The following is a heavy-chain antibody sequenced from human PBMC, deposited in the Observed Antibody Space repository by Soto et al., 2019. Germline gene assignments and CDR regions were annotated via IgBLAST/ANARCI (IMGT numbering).Heavy chain of an antibody. V-gene: IGHV3-23*01. D-gene: IGHD6-19*01. CDR3: AKARRGSGINWFDP. J-gene: IGHJ5*02. CDR2: ISCSGCST. CDR1: RLTFSSYS. Sequence: GGSLRLSWGTSRLTFSSYSMRWVRHAPGTGLEWVSAISCSGCSTYYADSLTGRFTISRDNFKNTLYLQMNSLRAEDTAVYYCAKARRGSGINWFDPWGQGTLVTVPQ.